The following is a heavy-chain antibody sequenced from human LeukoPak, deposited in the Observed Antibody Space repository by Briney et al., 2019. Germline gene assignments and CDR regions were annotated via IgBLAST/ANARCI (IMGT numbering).Heavy chain of an antibody. J-gene: IGHJ4*02. CDR2: ISGSGGST. CDR1: GFTFSSYA. Sequence: HSGGSLRLSCAASGFTFSSYAMSWVRQAPGKGLEWVSAISGSGGSTYYADSVKGRFTISRDNSKNTLYLQMNSLRAEDTAVYYCAKDRSLYYYDSSGYYSHWGQGTLVTVSS. V-gene: IGHV3-23*01. CDR3: AKDRSLYYYDSSGYYSH. D-gene: IGHD3-22*01.